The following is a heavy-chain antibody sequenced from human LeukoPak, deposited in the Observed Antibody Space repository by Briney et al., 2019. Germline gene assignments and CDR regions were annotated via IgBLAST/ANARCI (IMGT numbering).Heavy chain of an antibody. Sequence: PSETLSLTCTVSGGSISSYYWSWIRQPAGKGLGWIGRIYTSGSTNYNPSLKSRVTISVDKSKNQFSLKLSSVTAADTAVYYCARVTEDTALVDYWGQGTLVTVSS. J-gene: IGHJ4*02. D-gene: IGHD5-18*01. CDR3: ARVTEDTALVDY. CDR2: IYTSGST. V-gene: IGHV4-4*07. CDR1: GGSISSYY.